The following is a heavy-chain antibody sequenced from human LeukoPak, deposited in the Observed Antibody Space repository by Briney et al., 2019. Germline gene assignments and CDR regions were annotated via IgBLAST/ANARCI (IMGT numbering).Heavy chain of an antibody. V-gene: IGHV2-5*01. D-gene: IGHD1-26*01. Sequence: SGPTLVKPTQTLTLTCTFSGFSLSTSGAGVGWIRQPPGKALEWLALIYWNDDKRYSPSLKSRLTITKDTSKNQVVLTMTNMDPVDTATYYCARWELPYYFDYWGQGTLVTVSS. J-gene: IGHJ4*02. CDR1: GFSLSTSGAG. CDR3: ARWELPYYFDY. CDR2: IYWNDDK.